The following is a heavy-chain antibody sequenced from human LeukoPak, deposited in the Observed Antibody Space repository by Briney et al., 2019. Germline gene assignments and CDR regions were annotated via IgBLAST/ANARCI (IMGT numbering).Heavy chain of an antibody. D-gene: IGHD5-12*01. CDR1: GGSVSDYF. CDR2: IYYTGST. CDR3: ARDYSGYDGFDY. V-gene: IGHV4-59*02. Sequence: PSETLSLTCTISGGSVSDYFWSWIRQSPGKGLEWIGYIYYTGSTTYNPSLKSRVTISADTSKNQFSLKLSSVTAADTAVYYCARDYSGYDGFDYWGQGTLVTVSS. J-gene: IGHJ4*02.